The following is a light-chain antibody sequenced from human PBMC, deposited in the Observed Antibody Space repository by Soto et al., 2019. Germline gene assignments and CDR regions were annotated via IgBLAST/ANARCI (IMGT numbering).Light chain of an antibody. CDR3: QTWGTGYRL. J-gene: IGLJ2*01. CDR1: SGHSGYD. Sequence: QSVLTQSPSASASLGASVTLTCTLSSGHSGYDIAWHQQQPEKGPRYLMRLNSGGTYTRGDGIPDRCSGSSSGTERYLTISSLQSEDGAEYYCQTWGTGYRLFGGGTKLTVL. CDR2: LNSGGTY. V-gene: IGLV4-69*01.